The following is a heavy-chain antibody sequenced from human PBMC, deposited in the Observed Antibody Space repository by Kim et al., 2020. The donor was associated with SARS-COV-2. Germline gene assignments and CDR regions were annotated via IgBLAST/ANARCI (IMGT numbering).Heavy chain of an antibody. D-gene: IGHD5-18*01. J-gene: IGHJ4*02. CDR3: GKVYEGYTYGLTHDD. V-gene: IGHV3-49*04. CDR1: GFIFGSFG. Sequence: GGSLRLSCTASGFIFGSFGMSWVRQAPGKGLEWVGFIRSKAYGETTEYAASVKGRFSIPRDDSQSIVYLQMNSLETEDTALYYGGKVYEGYTYGLTHDDWGQGTLVTVSS. CDR2: IRSKAYGETT.